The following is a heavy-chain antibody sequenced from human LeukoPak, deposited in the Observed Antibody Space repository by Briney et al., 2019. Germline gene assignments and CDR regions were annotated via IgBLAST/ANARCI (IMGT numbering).Heavy chain of an antibody. CDR2: ISGNGGRT. CDR1: GFTFSSYA. D-gene: IGHD5-18*01. CDR3: AKVRDLDTVLGRFDN. Sequence: QSGGSLRLSCAASGFTFSSYAMSWVRQAPGKGLEWVSVISGNGGRTYYADSVKGRFTISRDNSKNTLYLQMNSLRAEGTAVYYCAKVRDLDTVLGRFDNWGQGTLVTVSS. J-gene: IGHJ5*02. V-gene: IGHV3-23*01.